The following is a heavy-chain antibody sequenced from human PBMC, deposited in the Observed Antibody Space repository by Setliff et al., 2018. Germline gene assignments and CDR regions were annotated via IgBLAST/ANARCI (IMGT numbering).Heavy chain of an antibody. CDR1: GYSFTTYG. CDR3: ARSNRFTIFGGGLPFDI. V-gene: IGHV1-18*01. Sequence: VASVKVSCKASGYSFTTYGISWVRQAPGQGLEWMGWISAYNGATNYAQKLQGRVTLTTETSTDTAYMGVRSLTTDDTAVYYCARSNRFTIFGGGLPFDIWGQGTMVTVSS. D-gene: IGHD3-3*01. CDR2: ISAYNGAT. J-gene: IGHJ3*02.